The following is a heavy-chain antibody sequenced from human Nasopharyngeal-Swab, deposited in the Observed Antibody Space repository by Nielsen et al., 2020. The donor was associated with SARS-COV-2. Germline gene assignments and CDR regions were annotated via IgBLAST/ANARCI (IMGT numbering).Heavy chain of an antibody. CDR3: ARDGGYCSGGSCYLPSYYYYGMDV. J-gene: IGHJ6*02. CDR1: GYTFTSYA. V-gene: IGHV1-18*01. Sequence: ASVKVSCKASGYTFTSYAMHWVRQAPGQGLEWMGWISAYNGNTNYAQKLQGRVTMTTDTSTSTAYMELRSLRSDDTAVYYCARDGGYCSGGSCYLPSYYYYGMDVWGQGTTVTVSS. D-gene: IGHD2-15*01. CDR2: ISAYNGNT.